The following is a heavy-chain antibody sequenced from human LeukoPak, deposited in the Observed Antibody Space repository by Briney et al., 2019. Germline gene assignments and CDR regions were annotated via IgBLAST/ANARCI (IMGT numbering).Heavy chain of an antibody. CDR1: GFTFGDYA. Sequence: AGGSLRLSCTASGFTFGDYAVTWVRQAPGKRLEWVGFIASETYGGTAEYAASVKGRFTISRDDSNSIAYLQMNSLKTEDTAVYYCTRDQTPYYWGQGTLVTVSS. CDR3: TRDQTPYY. CDR2: IASETYGGTA. J-gene: IGHJ4*02. V-gene: IGHV3-49*04.